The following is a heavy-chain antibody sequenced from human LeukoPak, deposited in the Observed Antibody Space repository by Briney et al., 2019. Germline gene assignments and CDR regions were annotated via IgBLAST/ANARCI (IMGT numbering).Heavy chain of an antibody. CDR1: EFTFSSYS. CDR3: ARRDDYGDQDFDY. V-gene: IGHV3-48*04. Sequence: GGSLRLSCAASEFTFSSYSMNWIRQAPGKGLEWVSYISSSGSTIYYADSVKGRFTISRDNAKNSLYLQMNSLRAEDTAVYYCARRDDYGDQDFDYWGQGTLVTVSS. J-gene: IGHJ4*02. CDR2: ISSSGSTI. D-gene: IGHD4-17*01.